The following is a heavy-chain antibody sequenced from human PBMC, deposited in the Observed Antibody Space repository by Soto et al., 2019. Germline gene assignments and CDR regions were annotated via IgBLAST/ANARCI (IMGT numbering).Heavy chain of an antibody. J-gene: IGHJ5*02. CDR3: VRDRFAYFDPPASDQ. CDR2: ITTFNGNT. Sequence: QVELVQSGPEVKKPGASVKVSCKTSGYSFTNHGISWVRQAPGQGLEWMGWITTFNGNTNYAHKYQGRLTITADSSTSTVYMELRRLVSDVSTVYYSVRDRFAYFDPPASDQWGKGTLVTVSS. D-gene: IGHD3-9*01. CDR1: GYSFTNHG. V-gene: IGHV1-18*01.